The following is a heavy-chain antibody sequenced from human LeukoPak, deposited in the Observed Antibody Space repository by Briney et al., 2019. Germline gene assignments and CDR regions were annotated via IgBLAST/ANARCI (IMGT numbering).Heavy chain of an antibody. D-gene: IGHD3-22*01. Sequence: GGSLRLSCAASGFTFSSYGMHWVRQAPGKGLEWVAFIRYDGSNKYYADSVKGRFTISRDNSKNTLYLQMNSLRAEDTAVYYCAKDLPLYYYDSSGDLLFDYWGQGTLVTVSS. CDR3: AKDLPLYYYDSSGDLLFDY. CDR1: GFTFSSYG. J-gene: IGHJ4*02. V-gene: IGHV3-30*02. CDR2: IRYDGSNK.